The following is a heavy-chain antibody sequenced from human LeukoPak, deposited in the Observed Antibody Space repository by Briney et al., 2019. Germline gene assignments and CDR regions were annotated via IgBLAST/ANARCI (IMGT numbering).Heavy chain of an antibody. CDR2: ISSSGSTI. CDR3: AKDAKVTTDYYFDY. D-gene: IGHD4-17*01. V-gene: IGHV3-11*01. CDR1: GFTFSDYY. J-gene: IGHJ4*02. Sequence: GGSLRLSCAASGFTFSDYYMSWIRQAPGKGLEWVSYISSSGSTIYYADSVKGRFTISRDNAKNSLYLQMNSLRTEDTALYYCAKDAKVTTDYYFDYWGQGTLVTVSS.